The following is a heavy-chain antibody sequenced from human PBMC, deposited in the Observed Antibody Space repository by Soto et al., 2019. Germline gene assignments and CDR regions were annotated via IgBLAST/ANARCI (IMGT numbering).Heavy chain of an antibody. CDR2: IIPIFGTA. CDR3: ARVRGMSDIVVVPAAMVFRYGMDV. D-gene: IGHD2-2*01. CDR1: GGTFSSYA. Sequence: SVKVSCKASGGTFSSYAISWVRQAPGQGLEWMGGIIPIFGTANYAQKFQGRVTITADESTSTAYMELSSLRSEDTAVYYCARVRGMSDIVVVPAAMVFRYGMDVWGQGTTVTVSS. V-gene: IGHV1-69*13. J-gene: IGHJ6*02.